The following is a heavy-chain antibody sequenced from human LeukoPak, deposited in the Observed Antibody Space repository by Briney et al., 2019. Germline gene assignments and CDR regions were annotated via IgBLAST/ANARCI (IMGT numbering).Heavy chain of an antibody. CDR2: VSGSGGNT. CDR1: GFIFSDYG. V-gene: IGHV3-23*01. Sequence: GGSLRLSCAASGFIFSDYGMSWVRQAPGKGLEWVSAVSGSGGNTFYADSVKGRFTISRDNSKNTLYLQMNSLKTEDTAVYYCTRDLDSSSWYVGYYYYYMDVWGKGTTVTISS. J-gene: IGHJ6*03. CDR3: TRDLDSSSWYVGYYYYYMDV. D-gene: IGHD6-13*01.